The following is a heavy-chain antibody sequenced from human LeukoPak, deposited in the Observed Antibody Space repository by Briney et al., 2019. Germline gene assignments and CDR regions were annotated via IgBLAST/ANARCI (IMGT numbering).Heavy chain of an antibody. CDR1: GGSISSYY. J-gene: IGHJ4*02. D-gene: IGHD4-17*01. CDR3: ARSAVTTYRTRSGFDY. Sequence: SETLSLTCTVSGGSISSYYWSWIRQPPGKGLEWIGYIYYSGSTNYNPSLKSRVTISADTSKDQFSLKLSSVTAADTAVYYCARSAVTTYRTRSGFDYWGQGTLVTVPS. V-gene: IGHV4-59*08. CDR2: IYYSGST.